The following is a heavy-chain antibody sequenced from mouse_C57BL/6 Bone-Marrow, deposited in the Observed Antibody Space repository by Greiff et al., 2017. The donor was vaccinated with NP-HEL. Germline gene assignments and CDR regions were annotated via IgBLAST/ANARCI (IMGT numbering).Heavy chain of an antibody. CDR1: GYTFTDYY. Sequence: VHVKQSGPELVKPGASVKISCKASGYTFTDYYMNWVKQSHGKSLEWIGDINPNNGGTSYNQKFKGKATLTVDKSSSTAYMELRSLTSEDSAVYYCARSPITTVVAGDYFDYWGQGTTLTVSS. D-gene: IGHD1-1*01. V-gene: IGHV1-26*01. CDR3: ARSPITTVVAGDYFDY. J-gene: IGHJ2*01. CDR2: INPNNGGT.